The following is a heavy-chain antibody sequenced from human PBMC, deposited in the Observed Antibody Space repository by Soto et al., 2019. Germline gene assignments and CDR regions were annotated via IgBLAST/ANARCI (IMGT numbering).Heavy chain of an antibody. CDR2: IYSGGST. V-gene: IGHV3-53*02. J-gene: IGHJ4*02. Sequence: EVPLVETGGGLIQPGGSLRLSCAASGFTVSNNYMSWVRQAPGKGLEWVSLIYSGGSTYYADSVKGRFTISRDNSKNTLYLQMNSLRAEDTAVYYCVTYSSLDYWGQGTLVTVSS. CDR1: GFTVSNNY. CDR3: VTYSSLDY. D-gene: IGHD6-13*01.